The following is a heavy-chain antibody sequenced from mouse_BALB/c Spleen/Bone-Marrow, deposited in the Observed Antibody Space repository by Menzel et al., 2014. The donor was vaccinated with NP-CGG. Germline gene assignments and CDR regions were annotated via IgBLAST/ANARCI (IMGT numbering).Heavy chain of an antibody. V-gene: IGHV1-87*01. CDR3: ARALHYYGSSSGAMDY. D-gene: IGHD1-1*01. J-gene: IGHJ4*01. CDR2: IYPGDGDT. CDR1: GYTFTSYW. Sequence: QVQLQQSGAELARPGASVKLSCKASGYTFTSYWMQWIKQRPGQGLEWIGAIYPGDGDTRFTQKFKGKATLTADKSSSTAYMQLSSLASEDSAVYYCARALHYYGSSSGAMDYWGQGTSVTVSS.